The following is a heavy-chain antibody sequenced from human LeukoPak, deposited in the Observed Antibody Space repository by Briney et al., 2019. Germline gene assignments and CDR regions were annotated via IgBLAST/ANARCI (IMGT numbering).Heavy chain of an antibody. CDR1: GFTFDDYG. D-gene: IGHD6-19*01. V-gene: IGHV3-23*01. Sequence: PGGSLRLSCAASGFTFDDYGMSWVRQAPGKGLEWVSAIFGSGDTTFYADSVKGRFTISRDNSKNTLYLQMNSLRAEDTAVYYCAKEKAVAGLGAFDIWGQGTMVTVSS. CDR3: AKEKAVAGLGAFDI. J-gene: IGHJ3*02. CDR2: IFGSGDTT.